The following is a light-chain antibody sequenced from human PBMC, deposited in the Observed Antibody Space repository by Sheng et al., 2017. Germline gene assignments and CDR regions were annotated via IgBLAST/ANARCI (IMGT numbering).Light chain of an antibody. CDR3: QQFNGYPIT. Sequence: AIQLTQSPSSLSTSVGDSITITCRASQAIGSALAWFQHKPGKAPSLLIYDASSLESGVPSRFSGSGSGTDFTLTISSLQPEDFATYYCQQFNGYPITFGQGTRLEIK. CDR2: DAS. CDR1: QAIGSA. V-gene: IGKV1-13*02. J-gene: IGKJ5*01.